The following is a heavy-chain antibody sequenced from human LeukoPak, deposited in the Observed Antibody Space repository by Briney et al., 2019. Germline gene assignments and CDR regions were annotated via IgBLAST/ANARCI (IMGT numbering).Heavy chain of an antibody. CDR1: GYTFTSYY. V-gene: IGHV1-46*01. J-gene: IGHJ5*02. CDR3: ARGYCSSTSCYDWFDP. Sequence: ASVKVSCKASGYTFTSYYTHWVRQAPGQWLEWMGIINPSGGSTSYAQKFQGRVTMTRDTSTSTVYMELSSLRSEDTAVCYCARGYCSSTSCYDWFDPWGQGTLVTVSS. D-gene: IGHD2-2*01. CDR2: INPSGGST.